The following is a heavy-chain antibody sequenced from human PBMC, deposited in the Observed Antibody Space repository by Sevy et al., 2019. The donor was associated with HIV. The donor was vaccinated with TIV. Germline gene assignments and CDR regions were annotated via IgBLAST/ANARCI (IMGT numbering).Heavy chain of an antibody. CDR3: ARNNWNRGGYYYGMDV. D-gene: IGHD1-1*01. V-gene: IGHV6-1*01. CDR1: GDSVSSNSAA. CDR2: TYYRSKWYN. Sequence: QSQTRSLTCAISGDSVSSNSAAWNWIRQSPSRGLEWLGRTYYRSKWYNDYAVSVKSRITINPDTSKNQFSLQLNSVTPEDTAVYYCARNNWNRGGYYYGMDVWGQGTTVTVSS. J-gene: IGHJ6*02.